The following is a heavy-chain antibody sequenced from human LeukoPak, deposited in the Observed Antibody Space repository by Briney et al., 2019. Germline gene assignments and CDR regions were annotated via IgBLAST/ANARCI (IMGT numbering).Heavy chain of an antibody. CDR3: ARDRRGYGEGYFDY. CDR2: IYTSGST. D-gene: IGHD3-10*01. Sequence: SETLSLTCTVSGGSISSYYWSWIRQPPGKGLEWIGRIYTSGSTNYNPSLTSRVTMSVDTSKNQFSLKLSSVTAADTAVYYCARDRRGYGEGYFDYWGQGTLVTVSS. J-gene: IGHJ4*02. CDR1: GGSISSYY. V-gene: IGHV4-4*07.